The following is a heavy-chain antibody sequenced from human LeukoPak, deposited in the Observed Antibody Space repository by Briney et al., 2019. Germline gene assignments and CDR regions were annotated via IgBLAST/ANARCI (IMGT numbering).Heavy chain of an antibody. CDR1: GYSFTDYY. D-gene: IGHD3-3*01. CDR2: INTKSGRT. J-gene: IGHJ5*02. Sequence: ASVRVSCKTSGYSFTDYYIHWVRQAPGQGLEWMGWINTKSGRTSSARKFQGRVTMTRDPSITTVYMDMAWLTSDDTAIYFCARADFIDTGPYLIGPWGQGTLVTVSS. V-gene: IGHV1-2*02. CDR3: ARADFIDTGPYLIGP.